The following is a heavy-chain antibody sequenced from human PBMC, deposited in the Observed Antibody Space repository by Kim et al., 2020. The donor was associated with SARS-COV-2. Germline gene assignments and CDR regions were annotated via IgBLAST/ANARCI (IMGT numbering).Heavy chain of an antibody. CDR2: IYWDDDK. CDR3: ALHVGLVDAFDI. CDR1: GFSLSTSGVG. J-gene: IGHJ3*02. V-gene: IGHV2-5*02. Sequence: SGPTLVKPTQTLTLTCTFSGFSLSTSGVGVGWIRQPPGKALEWLALIYWDDDKRYSPSLKSRLTITKDTSKNQVVLTMTNMDPVDTATYYCALHVGLVDAFDIWGQGTMVTVSS.